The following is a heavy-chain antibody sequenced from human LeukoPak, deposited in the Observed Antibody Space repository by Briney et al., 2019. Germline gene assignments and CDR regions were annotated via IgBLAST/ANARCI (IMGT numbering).Heavy chain of an antibody. CDR1: GYTFTGYY. CDR3: ARSTDIVATSGADY. J-gene: IGHJ4*02. V-gene: IGHV1-2*02. CDR2: INPNSGGT. D-gene: IGHD5-12*01. Sequence: GASVTVSFKASGYTFTGYYMHWVRQAPGQGLEGMGWINPNSGGTTYAQKFLGRVTMTRDTSISTAYMELSRLRSDDTAVYYCARSTDIVATSGADYWGQGALVTVSS.